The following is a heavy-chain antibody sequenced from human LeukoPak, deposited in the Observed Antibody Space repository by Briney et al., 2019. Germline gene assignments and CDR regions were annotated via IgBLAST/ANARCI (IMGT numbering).Heavy chain of an antibody. D-gene: IGHD3-22*01. CDR1: GFTFSSYA. V-gene: IGHV3-23*01. CDR2: ISGSGGSI. CDR3: AKDPYYYDSSGPREYYFDY. Sequence: GGSLRLSCAASGFTFSSYAMSWVRQAPGQGLEWVSAISGSGGSIYYADSVKGRFTISRDNSRNTLYLQMNSLRAEDTAVYYCAKDPYYYDSSGPREYYFDYWGQGTLVTVSS. J-gene: IGHJ4*02.